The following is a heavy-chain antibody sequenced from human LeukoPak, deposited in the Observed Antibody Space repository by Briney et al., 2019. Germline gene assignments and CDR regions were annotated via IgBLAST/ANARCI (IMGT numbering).Heavy chain of an antibody. Sequence: SETLSLTCAVYGGSFSGYYWSWIRQPPGKGLEWIGEINHSGSTNYNPSLKSRVTISVDTSKNQFSLKLSSVPAADTAVYYCARETCSSTSCSENWFDPWGQGTLVTVSS. CDR3: ARETCSSTSCSENWFDP. D-gene: IGHD2-2*01. V-gene: IGHV4-34*01. CDR2: INHSGST. CDR1: GGSFSGYY. J-gene: IGHJ5*02.